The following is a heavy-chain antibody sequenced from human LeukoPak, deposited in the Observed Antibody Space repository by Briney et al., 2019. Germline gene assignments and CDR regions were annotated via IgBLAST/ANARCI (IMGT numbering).Heavy chain of an antibody. CDR2: IWYGGSNK. Sequence: GGSLRLSCAVSGFTFSSYGMHWVRQAPGKGLEWVAVIWYGGSNKYYADSVKGRFTISRDNSKNTLYLQMNSLRAEDTAVYYCAKDGLAYCGGDCYSNDYYYYMDVWGKGTTVTVSS. CDR1: GFTFSSYG. J-gene: IGHJ6*03. CDR3: AKDGLAYCGGDCYSNDYYYYMDV. V-gene: IGHV3-30*02. D-gene: IGHD2-21*01.